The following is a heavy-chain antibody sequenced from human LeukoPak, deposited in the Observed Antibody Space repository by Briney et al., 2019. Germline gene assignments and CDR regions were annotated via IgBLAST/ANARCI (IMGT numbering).Heavy chain of an antibody. Sequence: PSETLSLTCAVYGGSFSGYYWTWIRQPPGKGLGWIGEINHSGSTNYNPSLKSRVTISVDTSKNQFSLKLSSVTAADTAVYYCARETSGSNDAFDIWGQGTMVTVSS. CDR1: GGSFSGYY. V-gene: IGHV4-34*01. J-gene: IGHJ3*02. CDR3: ARETSGSNDAFDI. CDR2: INHSGST. D-gene: IGHD1-26*01.